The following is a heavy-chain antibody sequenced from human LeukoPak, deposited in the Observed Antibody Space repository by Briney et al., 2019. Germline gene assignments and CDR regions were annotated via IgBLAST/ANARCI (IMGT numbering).Heavy chain of an antibody. J-gene: IGHJ4*02. D-gene: IGHD5-24*01. Sequence: HPGGSLRLSCAASGFTVSSSYMSWVRQAPGKGLEWVSVIYSGGSTNYADSVKGRFTISRDNSKNTVFLQMNNLRAEDTAVYYCARDRRWLQLPLLDYWGQGSLVTVSS. CDR2: IYSGGST. V-gene: IGHV3-66*02. CDR1: GFTVSSSY. CDR3: ARDRRWLQLPLLDY.